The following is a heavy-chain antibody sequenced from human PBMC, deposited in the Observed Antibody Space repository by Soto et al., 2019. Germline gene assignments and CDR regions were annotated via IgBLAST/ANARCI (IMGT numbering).Heavy chain of an antibody. CDR1: GDSVSSNSAA. J-gene: IGHJ4*02. V-gene: IGHV6-1*01. Sequence: KQSQTLSLTCAISGDSVSSNSAAWNWIRQSPSRGLEWLGRTYYRSKWYNDYAVSVKSRITSNPDTSKNQFSLQLNSVTPEDTAVYYCARDWGLYYDFWSGYLGVYYFDYWGQGTLVTVSS. CDR3: ARDWGLYYDFWSGYLGVYYFDY. D-gene: IGHD3-3*01. CDR2: TYYRSKWYN.